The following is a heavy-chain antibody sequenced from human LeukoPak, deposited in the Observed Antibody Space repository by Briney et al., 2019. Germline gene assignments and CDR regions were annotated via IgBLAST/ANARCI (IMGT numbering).Heavy chain of an antibody. CDR3: AHSYSGYDSIDY. V-gene: IGHV3-48*04. CDR2: ISSSGSTI. CDR1: GFTFSSYS. D-gene: IGHD5-12*01. J-gene: IGHJ4*02. Sequence: GGSLRLSCAASGFTFSSYSMNWVRQAPGKGLEWVSYISSSGSTIYYADSVKGRFTISRDNAKNSLYLQMNSLRAEDTAVYYCAHSYSGYDSIDYWGQGTLVTVSS.